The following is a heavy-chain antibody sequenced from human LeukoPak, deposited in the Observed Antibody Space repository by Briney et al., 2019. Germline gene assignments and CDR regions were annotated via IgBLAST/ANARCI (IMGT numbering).Heavy chain of an antibody. CDR2: ISRDGGST. CDR1: GFAFDDYS. J-gene: IGHJ6*02. CDR3: ANELIAAGGLYYYYYGMDV. V-gene: IGHV3-43*02. Sequence: GGSLRLSCAASGFAFDDYSMHWVRQAPGKGLEWVSLISRDGGSTYYADSVKGRFTISRDNSKNSLYLQMNSLRTEDTALYYCANELIAAGGLYYYYYGMDVWGQGTTVTVSS. D-gene: IGHD6-13*01.